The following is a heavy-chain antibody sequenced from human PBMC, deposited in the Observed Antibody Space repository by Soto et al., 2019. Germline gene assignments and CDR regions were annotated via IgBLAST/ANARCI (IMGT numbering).Heavy chain of an antibody. CDR1: GGSISSYY. D-gene: IGHD6-6*01. Sequence: SETLSLTCTVSGGSISSYYWSWIRQPAGKGLEWIGRIYTSGSTNYNPSLKSRVTMSVDTSKNQFSLKLSSVTAADTAVYYCARVGQYSSSSNWFDPWGQGTLVTVSS. CDR3: ARVGQYSSSSNWFDP. J-gene: IGHJ5*02. V-gene: IGHV4-4*07. CDR2: IYTSGST.